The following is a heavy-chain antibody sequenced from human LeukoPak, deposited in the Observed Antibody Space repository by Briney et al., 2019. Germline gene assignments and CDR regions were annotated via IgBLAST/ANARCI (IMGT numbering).Heavy chain of an antibody. V-gene: IGHV1-24*01. CDR2: FDLEQGET. Sequence: ASVKLSCKVSGHALRELSIHWVRQAPGKGLEWLGGFDLEQGETTSAQKFQDRVTMTEDISTDTSYLHLNTPKSEDTAVYYCAREDPSGLDVFDLWGQGTLLIVS. D-gene: IGHD5-12*01. J-gene: IGHJ3*01. CDR1: GHALRELS. CDR3: AREDPSGLDVFDL.